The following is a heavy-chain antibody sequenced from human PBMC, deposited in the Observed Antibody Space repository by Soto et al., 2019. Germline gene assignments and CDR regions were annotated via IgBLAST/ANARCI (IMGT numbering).Heavy chain of an antibody. CDR3: AKTGYGSSGYYYFDC. V-gene: IGHV3-23*01. D-gene: IGHD3-22*01. CDR1: GYTFSTYA. CDR2: ISGSGGST. Sequence: GGSLRLSRAASGYTFSTYAMTWVRQAPGKGLEWVSAISGSGGSTYYADSVKGRFTISRDNSKNTLYLQMNSLRVEDTAVYYCAKTGYGSSGYYYFDCWGQGILVTVSS. J-gene: IGHJ4*02.